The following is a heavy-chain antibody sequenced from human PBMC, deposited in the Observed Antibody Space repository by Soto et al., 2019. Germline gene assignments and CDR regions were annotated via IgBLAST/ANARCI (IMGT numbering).Heavy chain of an antibody. CDR2: ISVYTGNT. CDR3: ARDRCITDRCYTHHLDV. D-gene: IGHD3-10*01. J-gene: IGHJ6*02. CDR1: GYSFTSYG. Sequence: ASVKVSCKSSGYSFTSYGVSWVRQAPGEGLEWLGWISVYTGNTKQAQKFQDRVTLTTEASTNTAYMELRNLRSDDTAVYYCARDRCITDRCYTHHLDVSGPGTTVTLSS. V-gene: IGHV1-18*04.